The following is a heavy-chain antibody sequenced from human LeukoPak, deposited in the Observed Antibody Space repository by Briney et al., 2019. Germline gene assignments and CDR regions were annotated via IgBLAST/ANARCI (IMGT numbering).Heavy chain of an antibody. V-gene: IGHV3-66*01. CDR3: ARVIRSSGWYVDY. D-gene: IGHD6-19*01. CDR1: GFTVSSRY. J-gene: IGHJ4*02. CDR2: IYSGGST. Sequence: SGGSLRLSCAVSGFTVSSRYMSWVRQAPGKGLEWVSVIYSGGSTYYTDPVKGRFTISRDNSKNTLYLQMNSLRAEDTAVYYCARVIRSSGWYVDYWGQGTLVTVSS.